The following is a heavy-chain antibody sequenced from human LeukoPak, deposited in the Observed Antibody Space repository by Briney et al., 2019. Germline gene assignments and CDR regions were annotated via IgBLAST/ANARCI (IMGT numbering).Heavy chain of an antibody. D-gene: IGHD3-3*01. Sequence: GGSLRLTYAVSGFTLSDYYMDWVRQAPGKGLEWVGRIRNKANSYTTEYAASVKGRFTISRDDSKNSLYLQMNSLKAEDKAMYYCARGVLWSGYFYFDYWGQGTLVTVSS. V-gene: IGHV3-72*01. CDR1: GFTLSDYY. J-gene: IGHJ4*02. CDR3: ARGVLWSGYFYFDY. CDR2: IRNKANSYTT.